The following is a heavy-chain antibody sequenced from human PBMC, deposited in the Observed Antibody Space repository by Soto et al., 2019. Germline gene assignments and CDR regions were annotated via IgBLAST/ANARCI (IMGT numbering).Heavy chain of an antibody. CDR2: IYYTDTT. CDR3: ARLATSSGWSFFAS. Sequence: KTSETLSLTCTVSGGSVSSSFFYWIWVRQPRSQILDCIGYIYYTDTTNYNPSLASRVAMSGDTGKKQFSLNLRSVTPADTTRYYCARLATSSGWSFFASCGQGMLVTASS. CDR1: GGSVSSSFFY. J-gene: IGHJ4*02. V-gene: IGHV4-61*01. D-gene: IGHD6-13*01.